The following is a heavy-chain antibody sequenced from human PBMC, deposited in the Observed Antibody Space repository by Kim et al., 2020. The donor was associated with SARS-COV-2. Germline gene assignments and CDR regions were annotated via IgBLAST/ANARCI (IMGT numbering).Heavy chain of an antibody. D-gene: IGHD4-17*01. CDR1: GFTFSSYS. CDR3: ARDPNDYGLLAYFDY. Sequence: GGSLRLSCAASGFTFSSYSMNWVRQAPGKGLEWVSSISSSSSYIYYADSVKGRFTISRDNAKNSLYLQMNSLRAEDTAVYYCARDPNDYGLLAYFDYWGQGTLVTVSS. V-gene: IGHV3-21*01. CDR2: ISSSSSYI. J-gene: IGHJ4*02.